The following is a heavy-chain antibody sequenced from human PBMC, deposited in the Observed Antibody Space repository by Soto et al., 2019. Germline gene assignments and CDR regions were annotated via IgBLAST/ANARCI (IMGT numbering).Heavy chain of an antibody. D-gene: IGHD2-15*01. CDR2: ISATGTT. J-gene: IGHJ3*01. CDR1: GDSMSSYY. V-gene: IGHV4-4*07. CDR3: AGEQSGAANF. Sequence: QLQLQESGPGLVEPSETLSLTCSVSGDSMSSYYWSWIRHSAEKGLEWLGRISATGTTSYIPSRKRRISLSVDTSKSQFSLNLKFVTAADTAVYFCAGEQSGAANFWGRGRVVTVS.